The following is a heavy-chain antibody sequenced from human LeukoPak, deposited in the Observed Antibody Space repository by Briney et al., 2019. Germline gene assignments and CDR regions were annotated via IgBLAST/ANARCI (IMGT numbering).Heavy chain of an antibody. D-gene: IGHD5-24*01. CDR2: VYYTGSP. J-gene: IGHJ4*02. Sequence: PSETLSLTCTVSGASITDYYWSWIRQPPAKGLEWIGYVYYTGSPNYNPSLKSRVTLSLDRSQNQFSLKLTSVTAADTAVYYCAYGGDAYKTGYWGQGTLVTVS. V-gene: IGHV4-59*01. CDR3: AYGGDAYKTGY. CDR1: GASITDYY.